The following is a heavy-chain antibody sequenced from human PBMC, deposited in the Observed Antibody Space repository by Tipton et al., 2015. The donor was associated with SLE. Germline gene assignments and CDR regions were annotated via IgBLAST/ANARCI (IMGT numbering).Heavy chain of an antibody. CDR2: IFYSGGT. J-gene: IGHJ4*02. CDR1: GGSIRSSSYY. V-gene: IGHV4-39*07. Sequence: TLSLTCTVSGGSIRSSSYYWVWIRQPPGKGLEWIGIIFYSGGTYSNPSPKSRVSMSVDTSKNQFSLELTSVTAADTAFYYCARRTSGYAPDYWGQGTLVTVSS. D-gene: IGHD5-12*01. CDR3: ARRTSGYAPDY.